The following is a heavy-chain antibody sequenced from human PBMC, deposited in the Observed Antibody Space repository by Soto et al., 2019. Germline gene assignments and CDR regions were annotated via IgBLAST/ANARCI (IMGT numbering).Heavy chain of an antibody. Sequence: ASVKVSCKSSGYTFTSYGISCVRQAPGQGLEWMGWISAYNGNTNYAQKLQGRVTMTTDTSTSTAYMELRSLRSDDTAVYYCARDHRRYFDWLLSHYYYYGMDVWGQGTTVTVSS. V-gene: IGHV1-18*01. CDR1: GYTFTSYG. CDR2: ISAYNGNT. J-gene: IGHJ6*02. D-gene: IGHD3-9*01. CDR3: ARDHRRYFDWLLSHYYYYGMDV.